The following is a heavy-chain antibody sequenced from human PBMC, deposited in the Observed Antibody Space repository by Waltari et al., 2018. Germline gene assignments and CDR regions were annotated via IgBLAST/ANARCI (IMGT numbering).Heavy chain of an antibody. Sequence: QVQLQESGPGLVKPSGTLSLTCAVYCGSIRSDYWWTWVPQPPGTGLEWIGEIYQSGSTSYNPSLKSRISLSVDKSKNQFSLKLSSLTAADTAVYYCARGRYGAYSSNVFDYWGQGTLVTVSS. J-gene: IGHJ4*02. V-gene: IGHV4-4*02. D-gene: IGHD4-17*01. CDR2: IYQSGST. CDR1: CGSIRSDYW. CDR3: ARGRYGAYSSNVFDY.